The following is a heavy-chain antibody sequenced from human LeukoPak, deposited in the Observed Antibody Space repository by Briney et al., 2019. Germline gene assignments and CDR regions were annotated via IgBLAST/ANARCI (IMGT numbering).Heavy chain of an antibody. J-gene: IGHJ4*02. CDR1: GFTFSNVW. Sequence: PGGSLRLSCTAPGFTFSNVWTRWVRQAPGEGLGWGANIERDGSETYYVDAVKGRFTICRDNAKTSLYLQMSSLRADDTAVYYCARLYSTGRYGGPDYWGQGTLVAVSS. D-gene: IGHD6-19*01. CDR2: IERDGSET. V-gene: IGHV3-7*01. CDR3: ARLYSTGRYGGPDY.